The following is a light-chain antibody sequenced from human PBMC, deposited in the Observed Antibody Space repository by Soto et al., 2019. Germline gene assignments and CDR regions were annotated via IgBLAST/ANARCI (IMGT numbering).Light chain of an antibody. CDR1: QSVSSNY. CDR3: QQRSDWPPIT. J-gene: IGKJ5*01. V-gene: IGKV3D-20*02. CDR2: IAS. Sequence: EIVLTQSPGTLSLSPGERATLSCRASQSVSSNYLAWYQQKPGQAPRLLIYIASNRATGIPDRFSGSGSGTDFTLTISSLEPEDFAVYYCQQRSDWPPITFGQGTRLEIK.